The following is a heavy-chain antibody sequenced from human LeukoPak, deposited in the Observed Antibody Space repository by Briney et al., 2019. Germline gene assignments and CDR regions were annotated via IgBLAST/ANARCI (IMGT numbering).Heavy chain of an antibody. Sequence: AGGSLRLSCAASGFTFSDYYMSWIRQAPGKGLEWVSYISSSSSYTNYADSVKGRFIISRDNAKNSLYLQMNSLRAEDTAVYYCARILRTTGTIDHYDYWGQGTLVTVSS. J-gene: IGHJ4*02. CDR1: GFTFSDYY. D-gene: IGHD1-1*01. CDR2: ISSSSSYT. CDR3: ARILRTTGTIDHYDY. V-gene: IGHV3-11*06.